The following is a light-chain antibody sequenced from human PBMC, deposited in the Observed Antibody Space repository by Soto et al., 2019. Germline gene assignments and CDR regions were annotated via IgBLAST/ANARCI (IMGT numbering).Light chain of an antibody. CDR3: QQYDTPFT. V-gene: IGKV1-33*01. Sequence: DIQMTQSPSSLSASVGDRVTITCQASQDIGNFLNWYQQKPGKAPKLLIYDASNLKTGVPSRFSGSGSGKDFTFTISSLQSEYIANYYCQQYDTPFTFGPGTKVDVK. CDR1: QDIGNF. CDR2: DAS. J-gene: IGKJ3*01.